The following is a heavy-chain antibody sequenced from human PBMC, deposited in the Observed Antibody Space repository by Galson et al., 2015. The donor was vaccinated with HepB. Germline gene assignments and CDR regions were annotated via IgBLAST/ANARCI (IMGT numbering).Heavy chain of an antibody. CDR3: ANEPRAMGYFDY. Sequence: SLRLSCAASGFTFDDYTMHWVRQAPGKGLEWVSLISWDGGSTYYADSVKGRFTISRDNSKNSLYLQMNSLRTEDTALYYCANEPRAMGYFDYWGQGTLVTVSS. CDR1: GFTFDDYT. V-gene: IGHV3-43*01. J-gene: IGHJ4*03. D-gene: IGHD5-18*01. CDR2: ISWDGGST.